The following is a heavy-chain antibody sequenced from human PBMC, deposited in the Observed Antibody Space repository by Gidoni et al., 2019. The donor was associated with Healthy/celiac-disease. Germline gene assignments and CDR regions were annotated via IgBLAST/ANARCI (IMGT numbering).Heavy chain of an antibody. D-gene: IGHD3-22*01. CDR1: GYSFTSYW. J-gene: IGHJ6*02. V-gene: IGHV5-51*01. CDR2: IYPGDSDT. CDR3: ARLDSSGYYDPYYYYGMDV. Sequence: EVQLVQSGAEVKKPGASLKISCKGSGYSFTSYWIGWVRQMPGKGLEWMGIIYPGDSDTRYSPSFQGQVTISADKSISTAYLQWSSLKASDTAMYYCARLDSSGYYDPYYYYGMDVWGQGTTVTVSS.